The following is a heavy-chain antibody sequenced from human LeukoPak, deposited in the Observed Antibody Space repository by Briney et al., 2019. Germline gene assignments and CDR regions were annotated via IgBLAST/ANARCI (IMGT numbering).Heavy chain of an antibody. V-gene: IGHV4-34*01. J-gene: IGHJ3*02. CDR3: ARAGFADAFDI. CDR1: NGSFSGYY. Sequence: SETLSLTCTVYNGSFSGYYWSWIRQPPGTGLEWIGEISHSGYTNLNPSLKSRLTISVDTSKNQFSLKLSSVTAADTAVYYCARAGFADAFDIWGQGTMVTVSS. CDR2: ISHSGYT.